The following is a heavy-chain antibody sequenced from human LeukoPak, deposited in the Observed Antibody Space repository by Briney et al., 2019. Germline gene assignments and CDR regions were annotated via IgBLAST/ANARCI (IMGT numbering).Heavy chain of an antibody. V-gene: IGHV1-69*04. Sequence: SVTVSCKASGGTFSSYAISWVRQAPGQGLEWMGRIIPILGIANYAQKFQGRVTITADKSTSTAYMELSSLRSEDTAVYYCIVGATEPPRYYYYGMDVWGQGTTVTVSS. CDR1: GGTFSSYA. J-gene: IGHJ6*02. CDR3: IVGATEPPRYYYYGMDV. D-gene: IGHD1-26*01. CDR2: IIPILGIA.